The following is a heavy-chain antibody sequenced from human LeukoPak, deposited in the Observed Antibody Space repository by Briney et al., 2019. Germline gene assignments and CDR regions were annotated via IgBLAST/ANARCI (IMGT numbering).Heavy chain of an antibody. Sequence: PGRSLRLSCAASGFTFSSYAMHWVRQAPGKGLEWVAVISYDGSNKYYADSVKGRFTISRDNSKNTLYLQMNSLRAEDTAVYYCAKDRQTNYYGSGSYIVWGQGTLVTVSS. J-gene: IGHJ4*02. CDR1: GFTFSSYA. CDR3: AKDRQTNYYGSGSYIV. V-gene: IGHV3-30*04. D-gene: IGHD3-10*01. CDR2: ISYDGSNK.